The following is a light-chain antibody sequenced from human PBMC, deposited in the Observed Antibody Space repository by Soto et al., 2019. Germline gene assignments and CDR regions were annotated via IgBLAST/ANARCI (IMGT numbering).Light chain of an antibody. CDR3: QQSHSSPWT. Sequence: DIQMTQSPSSMSASVGDRVTITCRASQSIRIFLNWYQHKPGKAPKLLIYAASSLQSGVPSRFSGSGSGTDFTLTISILQPEDLASYYCQQSHSSPWTFGQGTKVENK. CDR1: QSIRIF. CDR2: AAS. J-gene: IGKJ1*01. V-gene: IGKV1-39*01.